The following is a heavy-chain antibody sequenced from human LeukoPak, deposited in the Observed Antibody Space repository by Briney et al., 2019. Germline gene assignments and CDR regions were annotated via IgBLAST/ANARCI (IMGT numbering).Heavy chain of an antibody. D-gene: IGHD5-18*01. Sequence: PSETLSLTCAVYGGSFSGYYWSWIRQPPGKGLEWIGEINHSGSTNYNPSLKSRVTISVDTSKNQFSLKLSSVTAADTAVYYCAREWDGYSGVFDYWGQGTLVTVSS. CDR1: GGSFSGYY. V-gene: IGHV4-34*01. J-gene: IGHJ4*02. CDR2: INHSGST. CDR3: AREWDGYSGVFDY.